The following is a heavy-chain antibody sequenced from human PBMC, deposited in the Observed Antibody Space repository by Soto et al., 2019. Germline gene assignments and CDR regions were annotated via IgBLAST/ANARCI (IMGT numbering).Heavy chain of an antibody. J-gene: IGHJ6*02. CDR3: ARDFAQRSGMDV. CDR2: ISSSGSTI. CDR1: GFTFSDCV. Sequence: GGPLILSCASAGFTFSDCVINGVRQSPGKWLEWVSYISSSGSTIYYADSVKGRFTISRDNAKNSLYLQMNSLRAEDTAVYYSARDFAQRSGMDVWGQGNKVTASS. D-gene: IGHD3-3*01. V-gene: IGHV3-48*03.